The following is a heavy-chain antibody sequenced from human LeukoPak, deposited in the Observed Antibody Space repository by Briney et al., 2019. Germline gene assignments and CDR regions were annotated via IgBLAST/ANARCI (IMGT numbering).Heavy chain of an antibody. CDR3: ARECGGLDY. J-gene: IGHJ4*02. D-gene: IGHD3-16*01. V-gene: IGHV4-59*11. CDR2: MHYSGNT. Sequence: SETPSLTCTVSGGSISGHYWSWIRQSPGKGLEWIGFMHYSGNTNSNPSLRSRVTISMDTSKNHFSLQLNSVTPEDTAVYYCARECGGLDYWGQGTLVTVSS. CDR1: GGSISGHY.